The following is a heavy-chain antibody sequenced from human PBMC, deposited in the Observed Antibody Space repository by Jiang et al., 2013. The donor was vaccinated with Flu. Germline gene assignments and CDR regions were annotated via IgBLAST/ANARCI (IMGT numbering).Heavy chain of an antibody. V-gene: IGHV4-59*01. CDR3: ARGGGSSYGYFY. Sequence: ETLSLTCTVSGGSISSYYWSWIRQPPGKGLEWIGNIYYSGSTNYNPSLKSRVTISVDTSKNQFSLKLRYVTAADTAVYYCARGGGSSYGYFYWGQGTLVTVSS. D-gene: IGHD5-18*01. J-gene: IGHJ4*02. CDR1: GGSISSYY. CDR2: IYYSGST.